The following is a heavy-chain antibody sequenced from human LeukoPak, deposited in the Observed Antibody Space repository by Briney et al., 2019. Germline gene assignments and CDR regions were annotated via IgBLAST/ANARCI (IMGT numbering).Heavy chain of an antibody. J-gene: IGHJ4*02. Sequence: SVKVSCKASGGTFSSYAISWVRQAPGQGLEWMGRIIPIFGTANYAQKFQGRVTITTDESTSTAYMELSSLRSEDTAVYYCATYSSSKPNFDYWGQGTLVTVSS. V-gene: IGHV1-69*05. CDR1: GGTFSSYA. CDR2: IIPIFGTA. CDR3: ATYSSSKPNFDY. D-gene: IGHD6-6*01.